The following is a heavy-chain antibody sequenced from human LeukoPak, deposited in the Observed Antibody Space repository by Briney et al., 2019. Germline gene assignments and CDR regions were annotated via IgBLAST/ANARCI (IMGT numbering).Heavy chain of an antibody. V-gene: IGHV4-59*01. CDR1: GGSISSYY. J-gene: IGHJ4*02. Sequence: SETLSLTCTVSGGSISSYYWSWIRQPPGKGLEWIGYIYYSGSTNYNPSLKSRVTISVDTSKNQFSLKLCSVTAADTAVYYCARVTRDPSYFDYWGQGTLVTVSS. CDR2: IYYSGST. CDR3: ARVTRDPSYFDY.